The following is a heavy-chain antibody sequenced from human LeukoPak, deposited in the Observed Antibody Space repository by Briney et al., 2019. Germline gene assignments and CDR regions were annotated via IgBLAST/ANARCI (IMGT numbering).Heavy chain of an antibody. V-gene: IGHV1-2*04. J-gene: IGHJ3*02. CDR3: ATSGTTESAFDI. Sequence: GASVKVSCKASGYTFTGYYLHWVRQAPGQGPESMGWINPNSGGTKYAQKFQGWVIMTRDTSISTAYMELSRLRSDDTAVYYCATSGTTESAFDIWGQGTLVTVSS. CDR1: GYTFTGYY. CDR2: INPNSGGT. D-gene: IGHD1-7*01.